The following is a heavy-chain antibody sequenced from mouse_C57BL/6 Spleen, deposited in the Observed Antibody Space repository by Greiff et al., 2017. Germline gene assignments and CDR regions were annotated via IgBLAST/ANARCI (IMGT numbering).Heavy chain of an antibody. D-gene: IGHD1-1*01. J-gene: IGHJ2*01. CDR2: IHPNSGST. V-gene: IGHV1-64*01. CDR1: GYTFTSYW. Sequence: QVQLQQPGAELVKPGASVKLSCKASGYTFTSYWMHWVKQRPGQGLEWIGMIHPNSGSTNYNEKFKSKATLTVDKSSSTAYMQLSSLTSEDSAVYYCASYDYGSSYDYFDYWGQGTTLTVSS. CDR3: ASYDYGSSYDYFDY.